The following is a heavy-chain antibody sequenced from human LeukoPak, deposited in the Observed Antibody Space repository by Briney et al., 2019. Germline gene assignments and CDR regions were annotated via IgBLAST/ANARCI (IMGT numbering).Heavy chain of an antibody. CDR1: GGSISSSNW. CDR3: ARVAPGYSGSYYSDWFDP. J-gene: IGHJ5*02. CDR2: IYHSGST. D-gene: IGHD1-26*01. V-gene: IGHV4-4*02. Sequence: PSETLSLTCAVSGGSISSSNWWSWVRQPPGKGLEWIGEIYHSGSTNYNPSLKSRVTISVDKSKNQFSLKLSSVTAADTAVYYCARVAPGYSGSYYSDWFDPWGQGTLVTVSS.